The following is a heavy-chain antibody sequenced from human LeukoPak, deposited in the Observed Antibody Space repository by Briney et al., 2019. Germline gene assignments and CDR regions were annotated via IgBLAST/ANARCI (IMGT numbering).Heavy chain of an antibody. CDR1: GFTVSSNY. D-gene: IGHD1-26*01. CDR3: ARIYGGSYFGHDY. J-gene: IGHJ4*02. V-gene: IGHV3-53*01. CDR2: IYSGGST. Sequence: GGSLRLSCAASGFTVSSNYMSWVRQAPGKGLEWVSVIYSGGSTYYADSVKGRFTISRDNSKNTLYLQMNSLRAEDTAVYYCARIYGGSYFGHDYWGQGTLVTVSS.